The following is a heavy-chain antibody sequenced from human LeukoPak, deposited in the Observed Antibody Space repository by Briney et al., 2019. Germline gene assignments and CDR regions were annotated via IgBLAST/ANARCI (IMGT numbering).Heavy chain of an antibody. CDR3: ARESSGSYVD. Sequence: SETLSLTCTVSGGSISSYYWSWIRQPPGKGLEWIGYIYYSGSTNYNPSLKSRVTISVDTSKNQFSLKLSSVTAADTAVYYCARESSGSYVDWGQGTLVTVSS. J-gene: IGHJ4*02. V-gene: IGHV4-59*01. CDR1: GGSISSYY. CDR2: IYYSGST. D-gene: IGHD1-26*01.